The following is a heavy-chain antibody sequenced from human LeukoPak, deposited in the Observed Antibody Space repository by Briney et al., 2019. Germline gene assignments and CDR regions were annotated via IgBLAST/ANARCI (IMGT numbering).Heavy chain of an antibody. CDR3: ARTIMRFGTSLEY. CDR1: GGSISSSSYY. CDR2: IYYSGST. D-gene: IGHD3-10*01. Sequence: PSETLSLTCTVSGGSISSSSYYWGWIRQPPGKGLEWIGSIYYSGSTNYNPSLKSRVTISVDTSKNQFSLKLSSVTAADTAVYYCARTIMRFGTSLEYWGQGTLVTVSS. J-gene: IGHJ4*02. V-gene: IGHV4-39*07.